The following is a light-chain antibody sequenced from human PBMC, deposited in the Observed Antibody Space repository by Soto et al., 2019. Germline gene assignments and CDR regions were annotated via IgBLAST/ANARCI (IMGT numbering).Light chain of an antibody. V-gene: IGLV1-40*01. CDR3: QSFDSSLSGFVA. CDR1: GSNIGAGYD. Sequence: QSVLTQPPSVSGAPGQRVTISCTGTGSNIGAGYDIHWYQQFPGTAPKLLIYANTHRPSGVPDRFSGFKSGTSASLAISGLQAEDEAYYYCQSFDSSLSGFVAFGGGTKLTVL. CDR2: ANT. J-gene: IGLJ2*01.